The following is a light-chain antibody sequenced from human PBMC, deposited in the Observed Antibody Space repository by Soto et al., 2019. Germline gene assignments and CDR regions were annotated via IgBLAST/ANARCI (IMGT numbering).Light chain of an antibody. V-gene: IGLV2-18*02. CDR3: SSYTTSNTRQIV. Sequence: QSALTQPPSVSGSPGQSVTISCSGTSSDVGSYNHVSWYQHDPGTAPKLMIYDVSNRPSGVSNRFSGSKSDNTASLTISGLQPEDEADYYCSSYTTSNTRQIVFGTGTKVTVL. CDR2: DVS. J-gene: IGLJ1*01. CDR1: SSDVGSYNH.